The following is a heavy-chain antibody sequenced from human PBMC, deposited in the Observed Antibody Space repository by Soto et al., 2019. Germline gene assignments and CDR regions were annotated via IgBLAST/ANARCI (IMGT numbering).Heavy chain of an antibody. Sequence: QVQLVESGGGVVQPGRSLRLSCAASGFTFSSYAMHWVRQAPGKGLEWVAVISYDGSNKYYADSVKGRFTISRDNSKNTLYLQMNSLRAEDTAVYYCASDVYGDYGTGWFDPWGQGILVTVSS. J-gene: IGHJ5*02. D-gene: IGHD4-17*01. CDR1: GFTFSSYA. V-gene: IGHV3-30-3*01. CDR2: ISYDGSNK. CDR3: ASDVYGDYGTGWFDP.